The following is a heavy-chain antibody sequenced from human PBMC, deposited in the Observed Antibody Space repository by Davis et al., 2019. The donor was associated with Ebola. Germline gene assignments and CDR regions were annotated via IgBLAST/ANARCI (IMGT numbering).Heavy chain of an antibody. CDR1: GYTFTGYY. D-gene: IGHD2-2*01. J-gene: IGHJ6*02. Sequence: AASVKVSCKASGYTFTGYYMHWVRQAPGQGLEWMGWISAYNGNTNYAQKLQGRVTMTTDTSTSTAYMELRSLRSDDTAVYYCARFGYCSSTSCSWGPNYYYYYGMDVWGQGTTVTVSS. CDR3: ARFGYCSSTSCSWGPNYYYYYGMDV. V-gene: IGHV1-18*04. CDR2: ISAYNGNT.